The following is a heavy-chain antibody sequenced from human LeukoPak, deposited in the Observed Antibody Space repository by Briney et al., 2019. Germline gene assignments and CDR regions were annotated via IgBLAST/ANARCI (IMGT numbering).Heavy chain of an antibody. CDR1: GYSISSGYY. Sequence: SETLSLTCTVSGYSISSGYYWGWIRQPPGEGLEWIGSIYHSGSTYYNPSLKSRVTISVDTSKNQFSLKLSSVTAADTAVYYCASEYYDFAEGAFDIWGQGTMVTVSS. D-gene: IGHD3-3*01. V-gene: IGHV4-38-2*02. CDR3: ASEYYDFAEGAFDI. CDR2: IYHSGST. J-gene: IGHJ3*02.